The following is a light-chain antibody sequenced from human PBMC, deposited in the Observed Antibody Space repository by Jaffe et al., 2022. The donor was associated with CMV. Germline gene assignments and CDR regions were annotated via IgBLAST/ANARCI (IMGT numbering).Light chain of an antibody. J-gene: IGLJ1*01. CDR3: VAWDDSLSGYV. Sequence: QSVLTQPPSASGTPGQRVTISCSGSSSNIGSNTVNWYQQLPGTAPKLLIYSNYQRPSGVPDRFSGSKSGTSASLAISGLQSGDEADYYCVAWDDSLSGYVFGTGTKVTVL. V-gene: IGLV1-44*01. CDR2: SNY. CDR1: SSNIGSNT.